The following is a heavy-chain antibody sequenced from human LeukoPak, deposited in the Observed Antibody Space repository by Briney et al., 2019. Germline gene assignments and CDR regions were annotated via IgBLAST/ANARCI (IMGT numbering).Heavy chain of an antibody. Sequence: SETLSLTCTVSGGSISSSSYYWGWIRQPPGQGLQWIGSIYYSGSTYYNPSLKSRITISLDTSKNQFSLKLSSVTAADTAVYYCAEATLNTGWFDPWGQGTLVTVSS. J-gene: IGHJ5*02. V-gene: IGHV4-39*07. D-gene: IGHD1-1*01. CDR2: IYYSGST. CDR1: GGSISSSSYY. CDR3: AEATLNTGWFDP.